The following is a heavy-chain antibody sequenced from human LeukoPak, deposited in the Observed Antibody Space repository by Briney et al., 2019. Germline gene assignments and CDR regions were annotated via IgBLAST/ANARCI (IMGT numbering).Heavy chain of an antibody. V-gene: IGHV4-34*01. CDR1: GGSFSGYY. CDR2: INHSGST. CDR3: ARGWVLGQDY. D-gene: IGHD1-26*01. Sequence: SETLSLTCAVYGGSFSGYYWSWIRQPPGKGLEWIGEINHSGSTNYNPSLKSRVTISVDTSKNQFSLKLSSVPAADRAVYYCARGWVLGQDYWGQGTLVTGSS. J-gene: IGHJ4*02.